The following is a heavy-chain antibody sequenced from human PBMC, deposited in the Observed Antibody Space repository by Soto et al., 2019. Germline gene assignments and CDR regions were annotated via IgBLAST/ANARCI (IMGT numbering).Heavy chain of an antibody. V-gene: IGHV3-21*01. CDR2: ISSSSSYI. CDR1: GFTFSSYS. D-gene: IGHD6-19*01. Sequence: EVQLVESGGGLVKPGGSLRLSCAASGFTFSSYSMNWVRQAPGKGLEWVSSISSSSSYIYYADSVKGRFTISRDNAKNSLYLQMYSLRAEDTAVYYCAREEQWLIYYYGMDVWGQGTTVTVSS. CDR3: AREEQWLIYYYGMDV. J-gene: IGHJ6*02.